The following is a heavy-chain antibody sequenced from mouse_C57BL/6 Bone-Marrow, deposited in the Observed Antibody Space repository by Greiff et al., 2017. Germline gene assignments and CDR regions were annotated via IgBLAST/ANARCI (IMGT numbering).Heavy chain of an antibody. CDR1: GYTFTSYW. CDR2: IDPSDSYT. V-gene: IGHV1-69*01. J-gene: IGHJ4*01. Sequence: QVQLQQPGAALVMPGASVKLSCKPSGYTFTSYWMHWVKQRPGQGLEWIGEIDPSDSYTNYNQKFKGKSTLTVDKSASTAYMQLSSLTSDDSAVYYCASHSYYYAMDYWGQGTSVTVSS. CDR3: ASHSYYYAMDY.